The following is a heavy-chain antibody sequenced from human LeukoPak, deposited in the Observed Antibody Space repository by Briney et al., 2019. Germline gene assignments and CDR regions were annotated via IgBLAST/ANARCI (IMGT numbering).Heavy chain of an antibody. CDR1: GGSFSGYY. CDR3: ASLGRKSYCSSTSCYRYYYYYMDV. CDR2: INHSGSI. D-gene: IGHD2-2*01. V-gene: IGHV4-34*01. J-gene: IGHJ6*03. Sequence: SETLSLTCAVYGGSFSGYYWSWIRQPPGKGLEWIGEINHSGSINYNPSLKSRVTISVDTSKNQFSLKLSSVTAADTAVYYCASLGRKSYCSSTSCYRYYYYYMDVWGKGTTVTVSS.